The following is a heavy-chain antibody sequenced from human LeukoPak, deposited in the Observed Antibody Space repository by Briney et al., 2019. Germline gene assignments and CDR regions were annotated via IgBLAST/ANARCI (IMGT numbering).Heavy chain of an antibody. CDR2: INPNSGGT. J-gene: IGHJ5*02. D-gene: IGHD4-17*01. CDR1: GYTFTGYY. V-gene: IGHV1-2*02. CDR3: ARANYGDYVINWFDP. Sequence: ASVKVSCKASGYTFTGYYMHWVRQAPGQGLEWMGWINPNSGGTNYAQKFQGRVTMTRDTSISTAYMELSRLRSDDTAVYYCARANYGDYVINWFDPWGQGTLVTVSS.